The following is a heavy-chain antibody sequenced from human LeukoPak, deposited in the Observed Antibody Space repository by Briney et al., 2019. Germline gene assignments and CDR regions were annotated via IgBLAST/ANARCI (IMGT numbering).Heavy chain of an antibody. J-gene: IGHJ4*02. CDR1: GGSFSGYY. Sequence: SETLSLTCAVYGGSFSGYYWSWIRHPPGKGLEWIGEINHSGSTNYNTSLKRRVTISVDTSKNQFSLRLSSVTAADTAVYYCARDGSGGYYYFDYWGQGTLVTVSS. V-gene: IGHV4-34*01. CDR3: ARDGSGGYYYFDY. CDR2: INHSGST. D-gene: IGHD6-19*01.